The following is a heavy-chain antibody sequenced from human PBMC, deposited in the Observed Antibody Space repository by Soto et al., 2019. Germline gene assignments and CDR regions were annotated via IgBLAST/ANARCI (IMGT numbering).Heavy chain of an antibody. CDR3: AKHPWFGEFDY. J-gene: IGHJ4*02. Sequence: EVQLLESGGGLLKPGGSRRLPGQAPGLTLSTNALSWSAKPQGRGLEWVSAISGSGGSTYYADSVKGRFTISRDNSKNTLYLQMNSLRAEDTAVYYCAKHPWFGEFDYWGQGTLVTVSS. D-gene: IGHD3-10*01. CDR1: GLTLSTNA. CDR2: ISGSGGST. V-gene: IGHV3-23*01.